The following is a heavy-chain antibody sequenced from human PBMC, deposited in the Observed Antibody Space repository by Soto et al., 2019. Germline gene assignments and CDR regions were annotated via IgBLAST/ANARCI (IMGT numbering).Heavy chain of an antibody. Sequence: GESLKISCKGSGYSFTSYWIGWVRQMPGKGLEWMRIIYPGDSDTRYSPSFQGQVTISADKSISTAYLQWSSLKAPDTAMYYCARPKYYYDSSGRFDPWGQGTLVTVSS. CDR3: ARPKYYYDSSGRFDP. D-gene: IGHD3-22*01. V-gene: IGHV5-51*01. J-gene: IGHJ5*02. CDR1: GYSFTSYW. CDR2: IYPGDSDT.